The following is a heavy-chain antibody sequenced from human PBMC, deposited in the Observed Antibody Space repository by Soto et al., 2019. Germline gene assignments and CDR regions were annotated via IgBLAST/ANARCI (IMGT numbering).Heavy chain of an antibody. CDR1: GGSISSSSYY. Sequence: QLQLQESGPGLVKPSETLSLTCTVSGGSISSSSYYWGWIRQPPGKGLEWIGSIYYSGSTYYNPSLKSRVTISVDTSKNQFSLKLSSVTAADTAVYYCARQPYSSSWYWFDPWGQGTLVTVSS. V-gene: IGHV4-39*01. D-gene: IGHD6-13*01. CDR3: ARQPYSSSWYWFDP. J-gene: IGHJ5*02. CDR2: IYYSGST.